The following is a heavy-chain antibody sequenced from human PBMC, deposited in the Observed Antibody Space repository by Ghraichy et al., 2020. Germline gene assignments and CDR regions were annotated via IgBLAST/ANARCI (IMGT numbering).Heavy chain of an antibody. V-gene: IGHV3-64D*09. CDR3: VKEDIVVVPTAIRGGAFDI. D-gene: IGHD2-2*02. CDR2: ISSNGGST. CDR1: GFTFSTYA. Sequence: GGSLRLSCSASGFTFSTYAMHWVRQAPGKGLEYVSAISSNGGSTYYADSVKGRFTISRDNSKNTLSLQMSSLRTEDTAVYYCVKEDIVVVPTAIRGGAFDIWGQGTMVNVSS. J-gene: IGHJ3*02.